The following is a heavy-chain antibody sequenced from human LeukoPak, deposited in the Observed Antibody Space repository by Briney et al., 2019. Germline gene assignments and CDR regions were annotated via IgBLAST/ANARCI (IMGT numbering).Heavy chain of an antibody. CDR2: IYSSGSP. CDR3: AGLSGSYSY. J-gene: IGHJ4*02. Sequence: YXWSWIRXPPGKGLEWIGYIYSSGSPNYNPSLKSPVTISVDTSKNQFSLKLSSVTAADTAVYYCAGLSGSYSYWGQGTLVTVSS. V-gene: IGHV4-59*08. CDR1: YX. D-gene: IGHD1-26*01.